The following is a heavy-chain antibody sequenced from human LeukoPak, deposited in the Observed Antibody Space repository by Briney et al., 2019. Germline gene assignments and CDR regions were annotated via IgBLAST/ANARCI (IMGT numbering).Heavy chain of an antibody. V-gene: IGHV1-2*02. Sequence: GASVKVSCKASGYTFTGYYIHWVRQAPGQGLEWMGWINPTSGGTNYAQKFQGRVTMTRDTSISTAYMELSRLRSDDTAVYYCARDIMTTETNYYFDYWGQGTLVTVSS. D-gene: IGHD1-1*01. J-gene: IGHJ4*02. CDR2: INPTSGGT. CDR3: ARDIMTTETNYYFDY. CDR1: GYTFTGYY.